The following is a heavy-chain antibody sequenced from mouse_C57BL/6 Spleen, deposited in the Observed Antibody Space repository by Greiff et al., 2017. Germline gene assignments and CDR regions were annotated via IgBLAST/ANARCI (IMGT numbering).Heavy chain of an antibody. CDR1: GYAFTNYL. J-gene: IGHJ3*01. D-gene: IGHD2-4*01. Sequence: QVQLQPSGAELVRPGTSVQVSCKASGYAFTNYLIEWVKQRPGQGLEWIGVINPGSGGTNYNEKFKGKATLTADKSSSTAYMPLSSLTSEDSAVYFCARRSYYDYGVPFAYWGQGTLVTVSA. V-gene: IGHV1-54*01. CDR3: ARRSYYDYGVPFAY. CDR2: INPGSGGT.